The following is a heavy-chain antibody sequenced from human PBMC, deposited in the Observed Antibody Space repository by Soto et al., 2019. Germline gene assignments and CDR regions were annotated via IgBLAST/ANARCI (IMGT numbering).Heavy chain of an antibody. CDR1: GFTFSSYW. D-gene: IGHD6-19*01. V-gene: IGHV3-74*01. Sequence: GGSLRLSCAASGFTFSSYWMHWVRQAPGKGLVWVSRLNSDGSSTSYADSVKGRFTISRDNAKNTLYLQMNSLRAEDTAVYYCARDPRLIAVAGTDYWGQGTLVTVSS. CDR3: ARDPRLIAVAGTDY. J-gene: IGHJ4*02. CDR2: LNSDGSST.